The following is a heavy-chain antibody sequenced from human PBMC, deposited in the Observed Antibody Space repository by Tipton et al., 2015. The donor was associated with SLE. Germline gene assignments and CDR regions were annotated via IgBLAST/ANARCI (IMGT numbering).Heavy chain of an antibody. V-gene: IGHV3-48*03. D-gene: IGHD6-6*01. CDR1: GFTFSSYE. CDR3: ARVRRIAARGAFDI. Sequence: VQLVQSGGGLVQPGGSLRLSCAASGFTFSSYEMNWVRQAPGKGLEWVSYISSSGSTIYYADSVKGRFTISRDNSKNTLYLQINSLRAEGTAVYYCARVRRIAARGAFDIWGQGTMVTVSS. CDR2: ISSSGSTI. J-gene: IGHJ3*02.